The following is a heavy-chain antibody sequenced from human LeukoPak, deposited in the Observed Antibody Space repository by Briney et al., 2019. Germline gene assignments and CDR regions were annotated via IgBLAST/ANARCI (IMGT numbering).Heavy chain of an antibody. Sequence: ETLSLTCAVYGGSFSGYYWSWIRQPPGKGLEWIGEINHSGSTNYNPSLKSRVTISVDTSKNQFSLKLSSVTAADTAVYYRAKGHCSSTSCYEPWGQGALVTVSS. D-gene: IGHD2-2*01. V-gene: IGHV4-34*01. CDR2: INHSGST. J-gene: IGHJ5*02. CDR3: AKGHCSSTSCYEP. CDR1: GGSFSGYY.